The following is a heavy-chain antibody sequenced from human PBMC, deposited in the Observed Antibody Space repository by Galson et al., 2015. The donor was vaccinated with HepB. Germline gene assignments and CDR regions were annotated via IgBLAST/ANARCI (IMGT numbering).Heavy chain of an antibody. CDR3: VRGKLIRGFVVAEDDC. V-gene: IGHV3-30*04. J-gene: IGHJ4*02. D-gene: IGHD2-15*01. CDR1: GFSFNSYV. CDR2: ISYDGRNK. Sequence: SLRLSCAASGFSFNSYVMHWVRQAPDMGLEWVAGISYDGRNKYHADSVKGRITISRENSKNALYLQMINLRVEDTALYYCVRGKLIRGFVVAEDDCWGQGTLVTVSS.